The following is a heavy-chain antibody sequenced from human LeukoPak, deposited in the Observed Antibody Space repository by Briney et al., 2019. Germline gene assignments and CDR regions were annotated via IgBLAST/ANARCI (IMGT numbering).Heavy chain of an antibody. V-gene: IGHV1-18*01. CDR3: ARAGRRLFGVLIPLSFDY. CDR2: ISAYNGNT. D-gene: IGHD3-3*01. CDR1: GYTFTSYG. J-gene: IGHJ4*02. Sequence: ASVKVSCKASGYTFTSYGISWVRQAPGQGLEWMGWISAYNGNTNYAQKLQGRVTMTTDTSTSTAYMELRSLRSDDTAVYYYARAGRRLFGVLIPLSFDYWGQGTPVTVSS.